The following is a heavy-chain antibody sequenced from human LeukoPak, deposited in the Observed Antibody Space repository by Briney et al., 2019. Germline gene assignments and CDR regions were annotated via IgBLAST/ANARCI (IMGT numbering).Heavy chain of an antibody. Sequence: GGSLRLSCAASGFTFSSYSMNWVRQAPGKGLEWVSSISSSSSYIYYADSVKGRFTISRDNAKNSLYLQMNSLRAEDTAVYYCARDPYYYDSSGYPDYFDYWGQGTLVTVSS. CDR1: GFTFSSYS. CDR2: ISSSSSYI. V-gene: IGHV3-21*01. CDR3: ARDPYYYDSSGYPDYFDY. J-gene: IGHJ4*02. D-gene: IGHD3-22*01.